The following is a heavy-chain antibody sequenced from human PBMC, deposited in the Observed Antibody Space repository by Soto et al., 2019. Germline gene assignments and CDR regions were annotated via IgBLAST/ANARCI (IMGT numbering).Heavy chain of an antibody. Sequence: QVQLVQSGAEVKKPGASVKVSCKASGYTFISYGISWVRQAPGQGLEWMGWISAYNGNTNYAQKLQDRVTMTTDTSXSXAYXXLRSXSSDXXXVXXCARDXGYSSDYWGQGTLVTVSS. J-gene: IGHJ4*02. V-gene: IGHV1-18*01. CDR3: ARDXGYSSDY. D-gene: IGHD6-13*01. CDR1: GYTFISYG. CDR2: ISAYNGNT.